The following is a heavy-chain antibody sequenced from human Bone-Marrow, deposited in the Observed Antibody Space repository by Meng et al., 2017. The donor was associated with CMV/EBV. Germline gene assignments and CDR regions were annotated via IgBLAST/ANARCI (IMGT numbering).Heavy chain of an antibody. V-gene: IGHV1-18*01. CDR2: INPCNGNT. Sequence: ASVKVSCKASGYTFTSYGINWVRQAPGQGLEWMGWINPCNGNTEYGKNLQGRVTMTTDTSTSTAYMELRSLRSDDTAVYYCARDPLPSYYNANSGYSNWGQGTLVTVSS. J-gene: IGHJ4*02. CDR1: GYTFTSYG. D-gene: IGHD3-22*01. CDR3: ARDPLPSYYNANSGYSN.